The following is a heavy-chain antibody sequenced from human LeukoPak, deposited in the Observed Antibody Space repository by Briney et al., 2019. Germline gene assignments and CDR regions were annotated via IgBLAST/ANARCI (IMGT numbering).Heavy chain of an antibody. D-gene: IGHD3-3*01. CDR2: FYNSGSS. CDR1: GGSISDYY. V-gene: IGHV4-59*01. J-gene: IGHJ4*02. CDR3: ARVKPYDFWSGYSLDY. Sequence: PSETLSLTCTVSGGSISDYYRGWIRQPPGKGLEWIGYFYNSGSSTYNPSLKSRVTISVDTSKNQFSLKLSSVTAADTAVYYCARVKPYDFWSGYSLDYWGQGTLVTVSS.